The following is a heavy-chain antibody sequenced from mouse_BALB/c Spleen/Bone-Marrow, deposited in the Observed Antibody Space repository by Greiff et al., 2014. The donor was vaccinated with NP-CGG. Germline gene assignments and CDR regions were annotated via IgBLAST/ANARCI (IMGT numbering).Heavy chain of an antibody. CDR3: SRGYYGSTYYYAMTT. CDR1: GYTFTSYY. Sequence: VQLQQSGAELVKPGASVKLSCKASGYTFTSYYMFWVKQRPGQGLEWIGEINPSNVDTNFNEKFKSKATLTVDKSSNTAYMQLSSLTSEDSAVYYCSRGYYGSTYYYAMTTGVKEPQSPSPQ. V-gene: IGHV1S81*02. D-gene: IGHD1-1*01. CDR2: INPSNVDT. J-gene: IGHJ4*01.